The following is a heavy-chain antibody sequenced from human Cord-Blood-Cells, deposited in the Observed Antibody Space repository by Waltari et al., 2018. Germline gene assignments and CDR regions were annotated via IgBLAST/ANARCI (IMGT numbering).Heavy chain of an antibody. Sequence: QVQLQQWGAGLLKPSETLSLTCAVYGGSFSGYYWSWIRQPPGEGLEWIGEINHSGSTNYNPSLRSRVTISVDTSKNQFSLKLSSVTAADTAVYYCARGQYYDSSGYYYYFDYWGQGTLVTVSS. CDR3: ARGQYYDSSGYYYYFDY. D-gene: IGHD3-22*01. J-gene: IGHJ4*02. CDR2: INHSGST. CDR1: GGSFSGYY. V-gene: IGHV4-34*01.